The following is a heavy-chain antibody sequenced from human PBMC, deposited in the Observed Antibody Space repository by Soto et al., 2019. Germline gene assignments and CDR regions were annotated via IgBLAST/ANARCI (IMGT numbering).Heavy chain of an antibody. D-gene: IGHD6-19*01. CDR1: GFTFSRFG. CDR2: ISTGDDK. J-gene: IGHJ4*02. CDR3: ARDSSDWYAGPGGIDY. Sequence: GGSLRLSCAASGFTFSRFGMNWVRQAPGKGLEWVSSISTGDDKYYADSMKGRFTISRDNAKNSLYLQVNSLRTEDTAVYYCARDSSDWYAGPGGIDYWGQGTPVTVSS. V-gene: IGHV3-21*01.